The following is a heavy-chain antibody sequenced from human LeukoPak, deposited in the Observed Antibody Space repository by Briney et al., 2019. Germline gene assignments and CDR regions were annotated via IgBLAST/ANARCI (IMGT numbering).Heavy chain of an antibody. V-gene: IGHV3-23*01. CDR3: ARGMYYYDSSGPNWFDP. Sequence: GGSLRLSCAASGFTFSNYGMAWFRQAPGKGLEWVSTINIRADETHYADSVKGRFTISRDNSKNTLYMQMNSLRAEDTAVYYCARGMYYYDSSGPNWFDPWGQGTLVTVSS. D-gene: IGHD3-22*01. J-gene: IGHJ5*02. CDR2: INIRADET. CDR1: GFTFSNYG.